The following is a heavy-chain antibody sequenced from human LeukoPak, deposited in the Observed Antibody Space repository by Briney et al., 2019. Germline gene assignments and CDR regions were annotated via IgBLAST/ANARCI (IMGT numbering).Heavy chain of an antibody. J-gene: IGHJ6*03. V-gene: IGHV4-4*02. D-gene: IGHD6-6*01. CDR1: GGSNSSSNW. CDR3: ARAGSGIAARPTCMDV. Sequence: SETLSLTCAVSGGSNSSSNWWSWVRQPPGKGLEWIGRIYTSGSTNYNPSLKSRVTISVDTSKNQFSLKLSSVTAADTAVYYCARAGSGIAARPTCMDVWGRGTTVTVSS. CDR2: IYTSGST.